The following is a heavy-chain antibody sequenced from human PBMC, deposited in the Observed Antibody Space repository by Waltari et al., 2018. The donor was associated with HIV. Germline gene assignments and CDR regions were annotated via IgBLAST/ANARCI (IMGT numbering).Heavy chain of an antibody. V-gene: IGHV3-48*01. CDR3: ARGGGYGDYRFDP. Sequence: EVQLVESGGGLVQPGGSLRLSCAVSGFTFSDYNMNWVRQAPGKGVEWVSYIRRVGSTRYYADSLKGRFTISRDNAKNSLYLQMNSLSAEDTAVYYCARGGGYGDYRFDPWGQGTLVTVSS. CDR1: GFTFSDYN. J-gene: IGHJ5*02. D-gene: IGHD4-17*01. CDR2: IRRVGSTR.